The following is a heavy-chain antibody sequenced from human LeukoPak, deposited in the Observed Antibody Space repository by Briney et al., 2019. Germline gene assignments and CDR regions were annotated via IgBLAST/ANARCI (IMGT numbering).Heavy chain of an antibody. J-gene: IGHJ4*02. D-gene: IGHD4-17*01. CDR3: ARDQVNQYGDYDRPL. CDR2: IKSRVDGETT. Sequence: GGSLRLSCTGSGFSFSRAWMTWVRQAPGKGLEWVGRIKSRVDGETTDYIAPVRGRFTISRDNAKNSLYLQMNSLRAEDTAVYYCARDQVNQYGDYDRPLWGQGTLVTVSS. CDR1: GFSFSRAW. V-gene: IGHV3-15*01.